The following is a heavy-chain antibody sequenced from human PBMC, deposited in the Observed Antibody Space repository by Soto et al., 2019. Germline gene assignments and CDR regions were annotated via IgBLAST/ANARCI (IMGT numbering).Heavy chain of an antibody. CDR3: ARRLPLGYCRGGSCPSFDY. CDR1: GGSISGGTYY. V-gene: IGHV4-39*01. CDR2: MFYSGTT. D-gene: IGHD2-15*01. J-gene: IGHJ4*02. Sequence: QLQLQESGPGLVRPSETLSLTCTVSGGSISGGTYYWGWIRQPPGKGLEWLGSMFYSGTTYYTPSLKSRVTISVDTSKNQFSLRLSSVTAADTAVYYCARRLPLGYCRGGSCPSFDYWGRGTLVTVSS.